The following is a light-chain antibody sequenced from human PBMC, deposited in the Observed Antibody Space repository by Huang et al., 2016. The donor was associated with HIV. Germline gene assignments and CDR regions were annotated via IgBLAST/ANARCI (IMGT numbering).Light chain of an antibody. J-gene: IGKJ1*01. CDR3: QQYFSPLRT. V-gene: IGKV1-NL1*01. CDR2: IAS. Sequence: DIQMTQSPSSLSAYVGDRVTITCRASQGISNSLAWYQQKPGKAPKLLVYIASRLESGVPSRFSGSGSETDFTLTIRSLQPEDSATYYCQQYFSPLRTFGQGTKVEIK. CDR1: QGISNS.